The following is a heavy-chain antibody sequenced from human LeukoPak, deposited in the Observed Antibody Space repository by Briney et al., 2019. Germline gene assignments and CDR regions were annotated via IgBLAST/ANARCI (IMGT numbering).Heavy chain of an antibody. CDR1: GGSISSGGYY. J-gene: IGHJ2*01. Sequence: SETLSLTCTVSGGSISSGGYYWSWIRQHPGKGLEWIGYIYYSGSTNYNPSLKSRVTISVDTSKNQFSLKLSSVTAADTAVYYCASLKWLRLHWYFDLWGRGTLVTVSS. V-gene: IGHV4-61*08. CDR2: IYYSGST. CDR3: ASLKWLRLHWYFDL. D-gene: IGHD5-12*01.